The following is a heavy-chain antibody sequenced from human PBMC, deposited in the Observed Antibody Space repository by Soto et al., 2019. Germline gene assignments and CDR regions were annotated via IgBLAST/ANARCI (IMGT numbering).Heavy chain of an antibody. CDR3: ARRGSGSYYDY. V-gene: IGHV3-23*01. CDR1: GFTFSSYA. D-gene: IGHD1-26*01. J-gene: IGHJ4*02. CDR2: ISGSGGST. Sequence: EVQLLESGGGLVQPGGSLRLSCAAPGFTFSSYAIRRVRQAPVKGLEWVSAISGSGGSTYYADSVKGRFTISRDNSKNTLYLQMNSLRAEDTAVYYCARRGSGSYYDYWGQGTLVTVSS.